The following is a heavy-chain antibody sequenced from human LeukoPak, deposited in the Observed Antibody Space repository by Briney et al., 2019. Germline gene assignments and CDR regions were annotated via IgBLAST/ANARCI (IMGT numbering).Heavy chain of an antibody. D-gene: IGHD5-24*01. J-gene: IGHJ4*02. V-gene: IGHV1-2*02. Sequence: ASVKVSCKASGYTFTNYYLHWMRQAPGQGLEWMGWINPNSGGTNYAQKFQGRVTMTRDTSISTAYMELSRLRSDDTALYYCARPPGLDGYNRYDYWGQGTLVTVSS. CDR3: ARPPGLDGYNRYDY. CDR2: INPNSGGT. CDR1: GYTFTNYY.